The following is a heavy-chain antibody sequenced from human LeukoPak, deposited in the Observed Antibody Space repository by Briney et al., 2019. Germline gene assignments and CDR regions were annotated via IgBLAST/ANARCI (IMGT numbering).Heavy chain of an antibody. CDR2: INHSGST. CDR3: ARGRSDYLRYYFDL. Sequence: SETLSLTCAVYGGSFSGYYWSWIRQPPGKGLEWIGEINHSGSTNYNPSLKSRVTISVDTSKNRFSLKLSSVTAADTAVYYCARGRSDYLRYYFDLWGQGTLVTVSS. V-gene: IGHV4-34*01. D-gene: IGHD3-22*01. CDR1: GGSFSGYY. J-gene: IGHJ4*02.